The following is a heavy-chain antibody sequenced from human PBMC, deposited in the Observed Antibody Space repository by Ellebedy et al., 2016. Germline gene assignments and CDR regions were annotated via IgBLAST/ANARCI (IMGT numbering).Heavy chain of an antibody. V-gene: IGHV3-48*02. Sequence: GESLKISCVASGFTLSSFSMNWVRQAPGRGLEWLCHMSSSSTSIYYADSVKGRFSISRDGAKNSLYLQMNSLRDEDTAVYFCVRDRRSSRLYPNFGMDVWGQGTTVTVSS. J-gene: IGHJ6*02. CDR2: MSSSSTSI. CDR1: GFTLSSFS. CDR3: VRDRRSSRLYPNFGMDV. D-gene: IGHD6-6*01.